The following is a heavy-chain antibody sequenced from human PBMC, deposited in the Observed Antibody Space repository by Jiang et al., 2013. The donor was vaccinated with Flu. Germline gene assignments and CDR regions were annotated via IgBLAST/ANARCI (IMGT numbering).Heavy chain of an antibody. CDR3: ARGSVLNTYYYDSSGYGYFQH. Sequence: SGAEVKKPGASVKVSCKASGYTFTSYGISWVRQAPGQGLEWMGWISAYNGNTNYAQKLQGRVTMTTDTSTSTAYMELRSLRSDDTAVYYCARGSVLNTYYYDSSGYGYFQHWGQGTLVTVSS. D-gene: IGHD3-22*01. CDR1: GYTFTSYG. J-gene: IGHJ1*01. V-gene: IGHV1-18*01. CDR2: ISAYNGNT.